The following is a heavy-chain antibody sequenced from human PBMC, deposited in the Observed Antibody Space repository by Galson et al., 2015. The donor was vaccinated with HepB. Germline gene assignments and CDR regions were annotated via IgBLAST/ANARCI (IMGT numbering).Heavy chain of an antibody. CDR3: VKAMADYGDFFDY. J-gene: IGHJ4*02. Sequence: SLRLSCAASGFTFSSYAMHWVRQAPGKGLEYVSAISSNGGSTYYADSVKGRFTISRDNSKNTLYLQMSSLRAEDTAVYYCVKAMADYGDFFDYWGQGTLVTVSS. V-gene: IGHV3-64D*06. D-gene: IGHD4-17*01. CDR1: GFTFSSYA. CDR2: ISSNGGST.